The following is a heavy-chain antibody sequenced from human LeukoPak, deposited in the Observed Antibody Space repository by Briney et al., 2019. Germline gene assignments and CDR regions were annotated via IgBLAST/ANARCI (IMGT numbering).Heavy chain of an antibody. Sequence: GGSLRLSCAASGFTFSSYGMHWVRQAPGKGREGVAVISYDGGGKFSADSVKGRFTISRDNSKNTLYLQMSSLRAEDTAVYYCAKEGTAMVGSYFDYWGQGALVTVSS. CDR2: ISYDGGGK. CDR3: AKEGTAMVGSYFDY. J-gene: IGHJ4*02. D-gene: IGHD5-18*01. V-gene: IGHV3-30*18. CDR1: GFTFSSYG.